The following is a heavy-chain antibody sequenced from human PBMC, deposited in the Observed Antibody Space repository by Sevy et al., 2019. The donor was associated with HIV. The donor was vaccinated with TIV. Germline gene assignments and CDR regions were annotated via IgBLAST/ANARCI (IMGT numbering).Heavy chain of an antibody. CDR2: IIPIFGTA. J-gene: IGHJ6*02. Sequence: ASVRVSCKASGGTFSSYAISWVRQAPGQGLEWMGGIIPIFGTANYARKFQGRVTITADESTSTAYMELSSLRSEDTAVYYCARLYSSGWGDGPYYYYYGMDVWGQVTTVTVSS. CDR1: GGTFSSYA. D-gene: IGHD6-19*01. CDR3: ARLYSSGWGDGPYYYYYGMDV. V-gene: IGHV1-69*13.